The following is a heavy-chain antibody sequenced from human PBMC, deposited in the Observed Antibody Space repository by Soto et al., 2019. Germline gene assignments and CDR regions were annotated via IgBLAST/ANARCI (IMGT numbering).Heavy chain of an antibody. Sequence: GASVKVSCKASGYTFTSYGISWVRQAPGQGLEWMGWINPNSGGTNYAQKFQGRVTMTRDTSISTAYMELSRLRSDDTAVYYCARVEVFGLSGWFSGGYYYYGMDVWGQGTTVTVLL. CDR1: GYTFTSYG. CDR2: INPNSGGT. V-gene: IGHV1-2*02. J-gene: IGHJ6*02. D-gene: IGHD6-19*01. CDR3: ARVEVFGLSGWFSGGYYYYGMDV.